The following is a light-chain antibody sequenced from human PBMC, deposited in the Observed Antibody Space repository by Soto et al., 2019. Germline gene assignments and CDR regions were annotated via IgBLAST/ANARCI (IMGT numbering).Light chain of an antibody. V-gene: IGKV1-39*01. J-gene: IGKJ5*01. CDR3: QQGYSTTPIT. Sequence: DIQITHSPSLVFAAXVVRVTITXXXSQSIKNYLNWYQHEPGAAPKLLIFGASNLESGVPSRFSGSGSGTEFTLSISSLQPEDFATYYCQQGYSTTPITFGQGTRLEI. CDR2: GAS. CDR1: QSIKNY.